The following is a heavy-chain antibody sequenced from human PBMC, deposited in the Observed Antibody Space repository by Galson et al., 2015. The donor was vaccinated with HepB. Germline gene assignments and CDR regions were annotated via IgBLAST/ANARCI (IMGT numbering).Heavy chain of an antibody. J-gene: IGHJ4*02. D-gene: IGHD3-22*01. CDR3: ARDWGGVPYYYDSSGYLGRFDY. Sequence: SVKVSCKASGGTFSSYAISWVRQAPGQGLEWMGRIIPILGIANYAQKFQGRVTITADKSTSTAYMELSSLRSEDTAVYYCARDWGGVPYYYDSSGYLGRFDYWGQGTLVTVSS. CDR2: IIPILGIA. V-gene: IGHV1-69*04. CDR1: GGTFSSYA.